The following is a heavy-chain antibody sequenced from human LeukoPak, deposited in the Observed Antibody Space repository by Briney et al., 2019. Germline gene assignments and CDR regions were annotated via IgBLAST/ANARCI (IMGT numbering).Heavy chain of an antibody. D-gene: IGHD6-13*01. CDR2: TYYRSKWYN. V-gene: IGHV6-1*01. CDR1: GDSVSSDSAS. Sequence: PSQTLSLTCAISGDSVSSDSASWNWLRQSPSRGLEWLGRTYYRSKWYNDYAVSLKSRININPDTSKNHFSLQLNSVTPEDTAVYYCTRNYGSSWLGTWGQGTLVTVSS. CDR3: TRNYGSSWLGT. J-gene: IGHJ4*02.